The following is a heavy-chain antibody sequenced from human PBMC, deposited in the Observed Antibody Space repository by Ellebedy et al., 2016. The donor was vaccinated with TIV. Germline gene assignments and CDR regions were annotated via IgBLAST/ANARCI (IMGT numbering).Heavy chain of an antibody. CDR1: GFSLSTSGMG. Sequence: SGPTLVKPTQTLTLTCTFSGFSLSTSGMGVGWVRQPPGKALEWLALLYWDDDQLFNPSLESRLIITKDTSKNQVVLTVTDMDPLDTATYYCAHSRRRVGYSLYYYYMDVWGNGTTVTVSS. J-gene: IGHJ6*03. CDR2: LYWDDDQ. CDR3: AHSRRRVGYSLYYYYMDV. V-gene: IGHV2-5*02. D-gene: IGHD5-24*01.